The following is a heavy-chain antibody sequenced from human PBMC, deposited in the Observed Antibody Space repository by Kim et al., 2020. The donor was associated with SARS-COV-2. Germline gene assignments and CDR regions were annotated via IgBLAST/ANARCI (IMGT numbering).Heavy chain of an antibody. D-gene: IGHD4-17*01. CDR3: ARVRSDYGDFYFDY. V-gene: IGHV3-66*01. J-gene: IGHJ4*02. Sequence: TASVKGRFTISSDNSKNTLYLQINSLRAEDTAVYYCARVRSDYGDFYFDYWGQGTLVTVSS.